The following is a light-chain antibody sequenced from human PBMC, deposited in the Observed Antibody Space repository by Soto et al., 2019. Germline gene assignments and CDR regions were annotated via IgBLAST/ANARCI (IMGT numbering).Light chain of an antibody. J-gene: IGKJ1*01. CDR2: GAS. CDR3: LQDYNVPRS. V-gene: IGKV1-6*01. Sequence: AIQMTQSPSSLSASVGDRVTITCRASQDIRDELGWYQQKPGEAPKLLIYGASSLQSGVPSRFTGSGSGTDFTLTISSLQPEDFATFYCLQDYNVPRSFGQGTRV. CDR1: QDIRDE.